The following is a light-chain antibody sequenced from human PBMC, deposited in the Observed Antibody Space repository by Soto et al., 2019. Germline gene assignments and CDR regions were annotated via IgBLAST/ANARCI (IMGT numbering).Light chain of an antibody. CDR3: TSYTSSSTWV. J-gene: IGLJ3*02. CDR1: SSDVGGYNY. Sequence: QSALTQPASVSGSPGQSITIAWTVTSSDVGGYNYVSWYQQHPGKAPKLMIYEVSNRPSGVSNRFSGSKSGNTASLAISGLQAEDEADYYCTSYTSSSTWVFGGGTKLTVL. CDR2: EVS. V-gene: IGLV2-14*01.